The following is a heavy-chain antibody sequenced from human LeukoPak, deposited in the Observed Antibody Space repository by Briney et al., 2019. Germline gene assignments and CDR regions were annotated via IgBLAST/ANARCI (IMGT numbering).Heavy chain of an antibody. Sequence: SGPTLVKPTQTLTLTCTFSGFSLSTSGVGVGWIRQPPGKALECLALIYWDEDKRYSPSLKSRLTITKDTSKNQVVLTMTNMDPVDTATYYCAHTLTERGNPDFDYWGQGTLVTVSS. V-gene: IGHV2-5*02. D-gene: IGHD4-23*01. J-gene: IGHJ4*02. CDR3: AHTLTERGNPDFDY. CDR2: IYWDEDK. CDR1: GFSLSTSGVG.